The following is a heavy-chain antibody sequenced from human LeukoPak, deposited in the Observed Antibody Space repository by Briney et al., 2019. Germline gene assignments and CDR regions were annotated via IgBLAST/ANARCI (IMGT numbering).Heavy chain of an antibody. CDR2: IYPGDSDT. V-gene: IGHV5-51*01. J-gene: IGHJ5*02. Sequence: GESLKISCKGSGYSFTSYWIGWVRHMPGKGLEWMGIIYPGDSDTRYSPSFQGQVTISADKSISTAYLQWSSLKASDTAMYYCARQYCSSTSCYLSWFDPWGQGTLVTVSS. D-gene: IGHD2-2*01. CDR3: ARQYCSSTSCYLSWFDP. CDR1: GYSFTSYW.